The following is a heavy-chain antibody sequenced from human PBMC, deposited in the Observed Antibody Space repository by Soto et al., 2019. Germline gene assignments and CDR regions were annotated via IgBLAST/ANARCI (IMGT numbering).Heavy chain of an antibody. D-gene: IGHD3-3*01. CDR2: ISYDSDTI. CDR1: GFTFGTYS. V-gene: IGHV3-48*02. CDR3: ARLYYDYV. Sequence: EFQLVESGGALVQPGGSLRLSCAGSGFTFGTYSMNWVRQAAGKGLEWIAYISYDSDTIQYADSVKGRFTISRDNAKNSLYLQMTSLRDEDTAVYDCARLYYDYVWGQGTTVTVSS. J-gene: IGHJ6*02.